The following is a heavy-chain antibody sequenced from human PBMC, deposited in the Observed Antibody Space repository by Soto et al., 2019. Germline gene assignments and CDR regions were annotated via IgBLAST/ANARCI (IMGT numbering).Heavy chain of an antibody. CDR1: DGSLSDDY. CDR2: IHPSGST. J-gene: IGHJ5*02. Sequence: QVQLQQWGAGLLKPSETLSLTCAVYDGSLSDDYYTWTRQSPGQGLEWIGEIHPSGSTYYNPFLTTRVTLSQDTSKKQFSLNLISVTAADAGEYSCSRGLDAYKGGRTWGQGTLVTVSS. V-gene: IGHV4-34*02. D-gene: IGHD1-1*01. CDR3: SRGLDAYKGGRT.